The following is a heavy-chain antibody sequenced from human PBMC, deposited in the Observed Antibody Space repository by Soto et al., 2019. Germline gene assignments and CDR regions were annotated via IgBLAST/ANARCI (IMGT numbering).Heavy chain of an antibody. D-gene: IGHD2-8*02. CDR2: INPDSGAT. Sequence: ASVKVSCKASGYSFTGYYIHWVRQAPGQGLEWMGWINPDSGATNYAQNFQGRVTLTSDTSISTASMDLTSLTSDDTAVYYCARGDYGTGGYPFPYFDYWGQGTLVTVSS. J-gene: IGHJ4*02. V-gene: IGHV1-2*02. CDR1: GYSFTGYY. CDR3: ARGDYGTGGYPFPYFDY.